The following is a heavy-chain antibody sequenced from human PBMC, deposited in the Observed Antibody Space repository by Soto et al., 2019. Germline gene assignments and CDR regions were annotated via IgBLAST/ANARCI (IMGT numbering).Heavy chain of an antibody. CDR1: GGILTNYT. J-gene: IGHJ5*02. V-gene: IGHV1-69*02. CDR2: IIPVLNIA. CDR3: AKAPTATSPSYH. Sequence: QVQLVQSGAEMKRPGSSVKVSCETSGGILTNYTFNWVRQAPGQGLEWMGWIIPVLNIANYAQKLQGRITITADKSTNTAYLELTSLRSEDTAIYFCAKAPTATSPSYHWGQGTLITVSS.